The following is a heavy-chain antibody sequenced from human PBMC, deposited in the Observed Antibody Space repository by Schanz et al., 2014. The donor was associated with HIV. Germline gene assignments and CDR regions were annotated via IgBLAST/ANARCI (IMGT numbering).Heavy chain of an antibody. J-gene: IGHJ4*02. CDR3: AKSGNGRSLDF. Sequence: QVRLVESGGGVVQPGRSLRLSCAASGFTFSSYAMHWVRQAPGKGLEWVAIISSDGSYKYYADSVKGRFTISRDNSKNTLYLQMNSLRAEDTAVFYCAKSGNGRSLDFWGQGTLLTVSS. D-gene: IGHD3-10*01. CDR1: GFTFSSYA. CDR2: ISSDGSYK. V-gene: IGHV3-30*18.